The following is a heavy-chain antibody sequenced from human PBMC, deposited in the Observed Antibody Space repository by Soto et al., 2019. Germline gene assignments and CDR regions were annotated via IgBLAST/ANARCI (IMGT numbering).Heavy chain of an antibody. CDR1: GFTFSSYS. V-gene: IGHV3-48*01. D-gene: IGHD5-12*01. CDR3: SSSDSGYAHGDYYYGIDV. J-gene: IGHJ6*02. CDR2: ISSSSSTI. Sequence: EVQLVESGGGLVQPGGSLRLSCAASGFTFSSYSMNWVRQAPGKGLEWVSYISSSSSTIYYADSVKGRFTISRDNAKNALYPQMNRLRAQETAVSYCSSSDSGYAHGDYYYGIDVWGQGTTVTVSS.